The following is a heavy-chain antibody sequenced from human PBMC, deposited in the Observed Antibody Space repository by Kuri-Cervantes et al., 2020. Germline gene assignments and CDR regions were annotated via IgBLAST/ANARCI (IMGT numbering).Heavy chain of an antibody. D-gene: IGHD3-16*02. J-gene: IGHJ5*02. V-gene: IGHV4-30-4*01. Sequence: SETLSLTCTVSGGSISSGDYYWSWIRQPPGKGLEWIGYIYYSGSTYYNPSLKSRVTISVDTSKNQFSLKLSSVTAADTAVYYCARDHYDYVWGSYRQEYNWFDPWGQGTLVTVSS. CDR3: ARDHYDYVWGSYRQEYNWFDP. CDR2: IYYSGST. CDR1: GGSISSGDYY.